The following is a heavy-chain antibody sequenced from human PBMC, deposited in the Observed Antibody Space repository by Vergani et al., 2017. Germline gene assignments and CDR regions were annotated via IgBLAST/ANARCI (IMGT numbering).Heavy chain of an antibody. Sequence: QVQLVQSGAEVKKPGASVKVSCKASGYTFTGYYMHWVRQAPGQGLEWMGWISAYNGNTNYAQKLQGRVTMTTDTSTSTAYMELRSLRSDDTAVYYCARDSWDSDRNDDAFDIWGQGTMVTVSS. CDR1: GYTFTGYY. D-gene: IGHD2-15*01. CDR2: ISAYNGNT. CDR3: ARDSWDSDRNDDAFDI. V-gene: IGHV1-18*04. J-gene: IGHJ3*02.